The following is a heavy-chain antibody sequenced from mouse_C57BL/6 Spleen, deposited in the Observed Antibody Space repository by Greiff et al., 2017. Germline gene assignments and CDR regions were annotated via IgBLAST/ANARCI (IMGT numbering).Heavy chain of an antibody. Sequence: EVQLQESGPGLVKPSQSLSLTCSVTGYSITSGYYWNWIRQFPGNKLEWMGYISYDGSNNYNPSLKNRISITRDTSKNQFFLKLNSVTTEDTATYYCARESNYGAMDYWGQGTSVTVSS. CDR3: ARESNYGAMDY. V-gene: IGHV3-6*01. D-gene: IGHD2-5*01. CDR1: GYSITSGYY. CDR2: ISYDGSN. J-gene: IGHJ4*01.